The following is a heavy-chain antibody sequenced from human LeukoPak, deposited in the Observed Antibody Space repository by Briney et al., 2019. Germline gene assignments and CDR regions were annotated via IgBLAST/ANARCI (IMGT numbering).Heavy chain of an antibody. CDR2: IKQDGSEK. V-gene: IGHV3-7*04. CDR3: ARDRLAVAGNEGESSDH. J-gene: IGHJ4*02. CDR1: GFTFSSYW. Sequence: GGSLRLSCAASGFTFSSYWMSWVRQAPGKGLEWVANIKQDGSEKYYVDSVKGRFTISRDNAKNSLYLQMNSLRAEDTAVYYCARDRLAVAGNEGESSDHWGQGTLVTVSS. D-gene: IGHD6-19*01.